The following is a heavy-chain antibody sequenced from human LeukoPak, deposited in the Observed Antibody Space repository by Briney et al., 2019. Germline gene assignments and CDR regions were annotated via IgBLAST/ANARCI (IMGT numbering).Heavy chain of an antibody. CDR3: ARRESGGGYPPVLY. CDR1: GFYFNDYY. CDR2: ISSSGSTI. D-gene: IGHD1-26*01. V-gene: IGHV3-11*04. Sequence: GGPLRLSCAASGFYFNDYYMSWLRQASGKGLEGVSHISSSGSTIYYAESVKGRFTISRDNAKSSLYLQMNSLGAEETAVYYCARRESGGGYPPVLYLGQGTLGTGSS. J-gene: IGHJ4*02.